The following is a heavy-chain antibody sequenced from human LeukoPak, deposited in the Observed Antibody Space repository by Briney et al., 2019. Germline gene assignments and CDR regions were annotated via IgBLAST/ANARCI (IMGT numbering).Heavy chain of an antibody. V-gene: IGHV3-30-3*01. CDR2: ISYDGSNK. D-gene: IGHD4-17*01. CDR3: ARHGDGFYHGMDV. CDR1: GFTFSSYA. Sequence: GGSLILSCAASGFTFSSYAMHWVRQAPGKGLEWVAVISYDGSNKYYADSVKGRFTISRDNAKNSLYLQMNSLRVEDTAVYYCARHGDGFYHGMDVWGQGTTVTVSS. J-gene: IGHJ6*01.